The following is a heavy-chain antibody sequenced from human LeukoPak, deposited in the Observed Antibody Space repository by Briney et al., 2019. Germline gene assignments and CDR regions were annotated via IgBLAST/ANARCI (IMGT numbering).Heavy chain of an antibody. V-gene: IGHV4-39*01. CDR1: GGSISSSSYY. Sequence: SETLSLTCTVSGGSISSSSYYWGWIRQPPGKGLEWIGSIYYSGSTYCNPSLKSRVTISVDTSKNQFSLKLSSVTAADTAVYYCARHAGDYGDPFDYWGQGTLVTVSS. CDR2: IYYSGST. J-gene: IGHJ4*02. CDR3: ARHAGDYGDPFDY. D-gene: IGHD4-17*01.